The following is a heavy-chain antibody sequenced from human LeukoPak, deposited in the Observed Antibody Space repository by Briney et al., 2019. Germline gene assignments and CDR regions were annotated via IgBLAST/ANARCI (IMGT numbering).Heavy chain of an antibody. D-gene: IGHD3-22*01. V-gene: IGHV5-51*01. CDR1: GYSFTSYW. CDR2: IYPGDSDT. J-gene: IGHJ5*02. Sequence: GESLKISCKGSGYSFTSYWIGWVRQMPGKGLEWMGIIYPGDSDTRYSPSFQGQVTISADKSISTAYLRWSSLKASDTAMYYCARIADSSGYYYGWFDPWGQGTLVTVSS. CDR3: ARIADSSGYYYGWFDP.